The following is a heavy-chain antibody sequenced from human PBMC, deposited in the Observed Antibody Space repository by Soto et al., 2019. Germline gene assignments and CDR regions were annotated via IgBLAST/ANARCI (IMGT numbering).Heavy chain of an antibody. CDR2: IIPIFGTA. Sequence: NVYCKASSATISSYAISWVRQAPVQGHELMGGIIPIFGTANYAQKFQGRVTITAXXXXXXAXMXLSNLRSEDTAVYYFARGGIAVAVKPFVYWG. V-gene: IGHV1-69*01. CDR1: SATISSYA. J-gene: IGHJ4*01. CDR3: ARGGIAVAVKPFVY. D-gene: IGHD6-19*01.